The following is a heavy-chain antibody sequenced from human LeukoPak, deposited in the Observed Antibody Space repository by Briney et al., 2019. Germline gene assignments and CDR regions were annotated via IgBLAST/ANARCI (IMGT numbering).Heavy chain of an antibody. J-gene: IGHJ4*02. CDR2: ISSSSSYI. V-gene: IGHV3-21*01. Sequence: GGSLRLSCAASGFTFSSYSMNWVRQAPGKGLEWVLSISSSSSYIYYADSMKGRFTISRDNAKNSLYLQMNSLRAEDTAVYYCARRSDDWGQGTLVTVSS. CDR1: GFTFSSYS. CDR3: ARRSDD.